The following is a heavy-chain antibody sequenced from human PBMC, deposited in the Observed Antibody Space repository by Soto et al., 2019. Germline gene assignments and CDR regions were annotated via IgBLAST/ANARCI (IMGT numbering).Heavy chain of an antibody. CDR2: IYWDDDK. CDR3: AHSGALRFLEWLLAPFDY. CDR1: GFSLSTSGVG. V-gene: IGHV2-5*02. D-gene: IGHD3-3*01. J-gene: IGHJ4*02. Sequence: QITLKESGPTLVKPTQTLTLTCTFSGFSLSTSGVGVGWIRQPPGKALEWLALIYWDDDKRYSPSLKSRLTITKDTSKNKVVLTMTNMDPVDTATYYCAHSGALRFLEWLLAPFDYWGQGTLVTVSS.